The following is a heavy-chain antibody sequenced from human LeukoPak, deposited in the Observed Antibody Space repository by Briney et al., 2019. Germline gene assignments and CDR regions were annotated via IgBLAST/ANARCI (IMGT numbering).Heavy chain of an antibody. CDR3: ARGSFGDPSPCDY. Sequence: PSETLSLTCTVSGYSISSGYYWGWIRQPPGKGLEWIGSINPIGSSYYNPSLKSRVTISIDTSKNQFSLKLTSVTAADTAMYFCARGSFGDPSPCDYWGQGTLVSVSS. D-gene: IGHD4-17*01. CDR1: GYSISSGYY. CDR2: INPIGSS. J-gene: IGHJ4*02. V-gene: IGHV4-38-2*02.